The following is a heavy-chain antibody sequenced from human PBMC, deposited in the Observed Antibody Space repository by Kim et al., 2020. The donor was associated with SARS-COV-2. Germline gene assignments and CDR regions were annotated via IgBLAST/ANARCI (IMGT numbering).Heavy chain of an antibody. V-gene: IGHV1-18*01. D-gene: IGHD1-26*01. CDR2: ISAYNGNT. CDR1: GYTFTSYG. CDR3: ARREESVGRGKENWFDP. J-gene: IGHJ5*02. Sequence: ASVKVSCKASGYTFTSYGISWVRQAPGQGLEWMGWISAYNGNTNYAQKLQGRVTMTTDTSTSTAYMELRSLRSDDTAVYYCARREESVGRGKENWFDPWGQGTLVTVSS.